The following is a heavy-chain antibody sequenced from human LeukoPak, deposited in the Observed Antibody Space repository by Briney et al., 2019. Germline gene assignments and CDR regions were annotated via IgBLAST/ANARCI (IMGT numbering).Heavy chain of an antibody. J-gene: IGHJ6*03. CDR3: ARDHVPAAIAVGYYYYYMDV. CDR2: ICYDGSNK. Sequence: GGSLRLSCTASGLTFSSYGMHGVGQARGKGLEGVAVICYDGSNKYYAGCVRGGFIISRDSSKNALYVHVISLPAEATAVHYCARDHVPAAIAVGYYYYYMDVWGKGTTVPVSS. V-gene: IGHV3-33*01. CDR1: GLTFSSYG. D-gene: IGHD2-2*02.